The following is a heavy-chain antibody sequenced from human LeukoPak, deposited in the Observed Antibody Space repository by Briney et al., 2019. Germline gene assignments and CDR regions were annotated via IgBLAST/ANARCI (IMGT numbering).Heavy chain of an antibody. CDR2: IYHSGST. V-gene: IGHV4-59*01. J-gene: IGHJ4*02. D-gene: IGHD3-22*01. CDR3: ARQDSSGYYFYFDY. Sequence: SETLSLTCTVSGGSISSYYWSWIRQPPGKGLEWIGYIYHSGSTNYNPSLKSRVTISVDTSKNQFSLKLSSVTAADTAVYYCARQDSSGYYFYFDYWGQGTLVTVSS. CDR1: GGSISSYY.